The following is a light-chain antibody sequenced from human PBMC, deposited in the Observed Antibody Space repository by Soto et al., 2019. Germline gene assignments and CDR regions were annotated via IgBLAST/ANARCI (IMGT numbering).Light chain of an antibody. CDR1: QTILSN. V-gene: IGKV3-20*01. CDR3: QQYGSSPRT. Sequence: EIVLTQSPGTLSLSPGERATLSCRASQTILSNLAWYQRKPGQAPRLLIYGASSRATGIPDRFSGSGSGTDFTLTISRLEPEDFAVYYCQQYGSSPRTFGQGTKVDI. J-gene: IGKJ1*01. CDR2: GAS.